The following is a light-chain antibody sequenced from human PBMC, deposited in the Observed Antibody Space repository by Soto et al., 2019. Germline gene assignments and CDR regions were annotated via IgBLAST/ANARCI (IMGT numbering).Light chain of an antibody. CDR2: GAS. J-gene: IGKJ4*01. V-gene: IGKV1-39*01. Sequence: DIHMTQSPSSLSTWVLRRVRSGCLARQSINNHLSWYQQKSGQAPNLLIFGASTLQSGVPSRFSGSGSGTDFTLTISSLQPEDFATYYCLQSYRTPLTFGGGTKVDIK. CDR1: QSINNH. CDR3: LQSYRTPLT.